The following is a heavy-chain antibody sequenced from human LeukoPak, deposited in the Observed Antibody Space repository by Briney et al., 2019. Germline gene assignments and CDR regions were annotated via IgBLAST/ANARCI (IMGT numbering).Heavy chain of an antibody. D-gene: IGHD5-18*01. CDR3: AKDTAMDY. CDR2: ISYDGSNK. J-gene: IGHJ4*02. CDR1: GFTFSSYG. Sequence: GGSLRLSCAASGFTFSSYGMHWVRQAPGKGLEWVAVISYDGSNKYYADSVKGRFTISRDNSKNTLYLQMNSLRAEDTAVYYCAKDTAMDYWGQGTLVTVSS. V-gene: IGHV3-30*18.